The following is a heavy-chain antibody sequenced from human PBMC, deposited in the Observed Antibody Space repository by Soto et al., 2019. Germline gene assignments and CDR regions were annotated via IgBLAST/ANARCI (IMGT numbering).Heavy chain of an antibody. CDR1: GYTFTGYY. Sequence: ASVKVSCKASGYTFTGYYMHWVRQAPGQGLEWMGWISAYNANTHYAQKLQGRVTMTTDTFTSIAYMELRSLRSDDTAVYYCARGENWFDPWGQGTLVTVSS. J-gene: IGHJ5*02. V-gene: IGHV1-18*04. CDR3: ARGENWFDP. CDR2: ISAYNANT.